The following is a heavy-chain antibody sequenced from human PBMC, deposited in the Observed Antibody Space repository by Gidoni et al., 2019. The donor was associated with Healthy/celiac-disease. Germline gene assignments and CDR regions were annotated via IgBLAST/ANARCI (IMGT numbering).Heavy chain of an antibody. Sequence: EVQLLESGGGLVQPGGSLRLSCASSGFTFSSYSMSWVRQAPGKGLEGVSAISGSGGSTYYADSVKGRFTISRDNSKNTLYLQMNSLRAEDTAVYYCAKDPASAGSGSLNWFDPWGQGTLVTVSS. V-gene: IGHV3-23*01. J-gene: IGHJ5*02. CDR3: AKDPASAGSGSLNWFDP. D-gene: IGHD3-10*01. CDR2: ISGSGGST. CDR1: GFTFSSYS.